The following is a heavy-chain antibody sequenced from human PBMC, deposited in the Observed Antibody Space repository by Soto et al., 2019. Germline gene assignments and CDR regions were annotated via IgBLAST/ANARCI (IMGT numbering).Heavy chain of an antibody. D-gene: IGHD3-3*01. J-gene: IGHJ6*02. CDR1: GFTFSSYG. CDR2: ISYDGSNK. CDR3: AKDLLSYYDFQSRYSGMDV. V-gene: IGHV3-30*18. Sequence: PGGSLRLSCAASGFTFSSYGMHWVRQAPGKGLEWVAVISYDGSNKYYADSVKGRFTISRDNSKNTLYLQMNSLRAEDTAVYYCAKDLLSYYDFQSRYSGMDVWGQGTTVTVSS.